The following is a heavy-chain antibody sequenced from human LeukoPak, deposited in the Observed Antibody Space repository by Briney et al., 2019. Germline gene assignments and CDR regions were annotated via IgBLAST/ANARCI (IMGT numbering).Heavy chain of an antibody. V-gene: IGHV3-7*01. Sequence: GVSLRLSCAVSGSTFSQYYMGWVRQGPGKGLEWVAIIESDGSDRKYVDSVKGRFTISRDNAKNSLYLQMSSLTAEDTAIYFCTFLVREPQHWGRGTLVTVSS. CDR3: TFLVREPQH. J-gene: IGHJ1*01. CDR1: GSTFSQYY. D-gene: IGHD3-10*01. CDR2: IESDGSDR.